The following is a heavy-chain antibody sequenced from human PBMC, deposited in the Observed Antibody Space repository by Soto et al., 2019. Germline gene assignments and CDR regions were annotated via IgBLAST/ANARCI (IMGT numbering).Heavy chain of an antibody. J-gene: IGHJ6*03. Sequence: QVQLQQWGAGLLKPSETLSLTCAVYGGSFSGYQWSWIRQTPGKGLEWIGEVNDSGNINYKPSLNSRVNILVDTPKKQISLKLSSVTAADTAVYYCARGLRLWFGELSRRGGYYYYMDVLGKGTTVTISS. CDR3: ARGLRLWFGELSRRGGYYYYMDV. CDR1: GGSFSGYQ. D-gene: IGHD3-10*01. CDR2: VNDSGNI. V-gene: IGHV4-34*01.